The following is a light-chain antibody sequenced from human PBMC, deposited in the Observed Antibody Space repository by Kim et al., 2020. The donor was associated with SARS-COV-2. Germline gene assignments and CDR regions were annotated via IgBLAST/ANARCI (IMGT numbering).Light chain of an antibody. CDR1: SGHTRYA. CDR2: VNTDGSH. CDR3: QTWDSGIRV. Sequence: ASVKLTCILSSGHTRYAIAWHQQHPGKAPHFLMRVNTDGSHNKADGIPDRFSGSSSGAERHLTISSLQSEDEADYYCQTWDSGIRVFGGGTQLTVL. V-gene: IGLV4-69*01. J-gene: IGLJ2*01.